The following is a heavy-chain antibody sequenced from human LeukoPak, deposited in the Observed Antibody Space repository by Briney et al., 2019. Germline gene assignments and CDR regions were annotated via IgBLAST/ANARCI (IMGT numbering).Heavy chain of an antibody. CDR3: ARGGYNYAAAY. CDR1: GGSISGTTYY. J-gene: IGHJ4*02. V-gene: IGHV4-39*01. D-gene: IGHD5-24*01. Sequence: KPSETLSLTCTDSGGSISGTTYYWGWIRQPPGKGLEWIGCLYYGGSTYYNPSLKSRVTISADTSKNQFSLKLTSVTAADAAVYYCARGGYNYAAAYWGQGTLVTVSS. CDR2: LYYGGST.